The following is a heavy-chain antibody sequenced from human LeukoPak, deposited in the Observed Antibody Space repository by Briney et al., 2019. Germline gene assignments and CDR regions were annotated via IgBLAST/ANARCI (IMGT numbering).Heavy chain of an antibody. CDR3: ARPGFHDYGDYSQTPNIG. CDR2: NNHSGST. D-gene: IGHD4-17*01. J-gene: IGHJ4*02. Sequence: PSETPAPNRAVYGGGFRGFYWGWVRPPPREGGGLVGGNNHSGSTNYNPSLKSRVTISVDTSKNQFSLKLSSVTAADTAVYYCARPGFHDYGDYSQTPNIGWGQGTLVTVSS. CDR1: GGGFRGFY. V-gene: IGHV4-34*01.